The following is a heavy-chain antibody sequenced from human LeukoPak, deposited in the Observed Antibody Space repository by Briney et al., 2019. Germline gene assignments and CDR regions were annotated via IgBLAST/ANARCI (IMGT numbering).Heavy chain of an antibody. V-gene: IGHV1-8*01. J-gene: IGHJ5*02. D-gene: IGHD3-9*01. CDR1: GYTFTSYD. Sequence: ASVKVSCKASGYTFTSYDINWVRQATGQGLEWMGWMNPNSGNTGYAQKFQGRVTMTRNTSISTAYMELSSLRSEDTAVYYCARLYYDILIGYYINWFDPWGQGTLVTVSS. CDR2: MNPNSGNT. CDR3: ARLYYDILIGYYINWFDP.